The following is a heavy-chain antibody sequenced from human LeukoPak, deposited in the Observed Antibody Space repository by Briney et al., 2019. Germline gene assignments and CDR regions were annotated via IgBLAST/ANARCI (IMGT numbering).Heavy chain of an antibody. CDR1: GFTFSSYE. J-gene: IGHJ6*03. V-gene: IGHV3-48*03. CDR3: AKSFLGFYYDSSSYLSPYYYYMDV. CDR2: ISSSGSTI. Sequence: GGSLRLSCAASGFTFSSYEMNWVRQAPGKGLEWVSYISSSGSTIYYADSVKGRFTISRDNAKNSLYLQMNSLRAEDTAVYFCAKSFLGFYYDSSSYLSPYYYYMDVWGKGTTVTISS. D-gene: IGHD3-22*01.